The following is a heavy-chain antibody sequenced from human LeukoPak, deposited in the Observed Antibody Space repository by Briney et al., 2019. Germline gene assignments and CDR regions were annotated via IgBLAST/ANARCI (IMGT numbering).Heavy chain of an antibody. V-gene: IGHV4-59*01. CDR3: ARHRSGWFGY. CDR1: GGSISSYY. Sequence: PSETLSLTCTVSGGSISSYYWSWIRRPPGKGLEWIGYIYYSGSTNYNPSLKSRVTISVDTSKNQFSLKLSSVTAADTAVYYCARHRSGWFGYWGQGTLVTVSS. CDR2: IYYSGST. D-gene: IGHD6-19*01. J-gene: IGHJ4*02.